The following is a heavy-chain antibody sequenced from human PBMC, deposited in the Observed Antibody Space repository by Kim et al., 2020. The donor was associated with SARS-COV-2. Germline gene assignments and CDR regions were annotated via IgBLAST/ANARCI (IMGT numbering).Heavy chain of an antibody. CDR2: VYPGDSDI. Sequence: GESLKISCKASGYRFNKYWIAWVRQMSGKGLEWMGIVYPGDSDIIYSPSFQDRVTISVDNSITTAYLQWSSLKASDSAMYFCARHDVRDARVTKADIFDIWGQGTMVAVSP. CDR3: ARHDVRDARVTKADIFDI. J-gene: IGHJ3*02. CDR1: GYRFNKYW. D-gene: IGHD2-8*01. V-gene: IGHV5-51*01.